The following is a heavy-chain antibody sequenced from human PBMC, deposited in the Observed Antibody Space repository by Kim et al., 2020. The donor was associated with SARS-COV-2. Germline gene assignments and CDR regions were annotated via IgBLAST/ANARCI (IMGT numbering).Heavy chain of an antibody. Sequence: ASVKVSCKASGYTFTSYAMHWVRQAPGQRLEWMGWINAGNGNTKYSQKFQGRVTITRDTSASTAYMELSSLRSEDTAVYYCARDVRFGELLPPRIAGGWFDPWGQGTLVTVSS. V-gene: IGHV1-3*01. CDR1: GYTFTSYA. D-gene: IGHD3-10*01. CDR3: ARDVRFGELLPPRIAGGWFDP. CDR2: INAGNGNT. J-gene: IGHJ5*02.